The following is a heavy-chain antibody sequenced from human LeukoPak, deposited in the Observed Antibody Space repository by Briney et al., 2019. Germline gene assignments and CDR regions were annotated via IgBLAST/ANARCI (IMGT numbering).Heavy chain of an antibody. V-gene: IGHV3-7*01. Sequence: GGSLRLSCAASGFTFSTYWMSWVRQAPGKGLEWVANIKQDGSEKYYVVSVEGRFTISRDNAKNSLFLQMNSLRAEDTAVYYCVRAQGLGESENHWGQGTLVTVSS. J-gene: IGHJ4*02. CDR2: IKQDGSEK. CDR1: GFTFSTYW. D-gene: IGHD3-16*01. CDR3: VRAQGLGESENH.